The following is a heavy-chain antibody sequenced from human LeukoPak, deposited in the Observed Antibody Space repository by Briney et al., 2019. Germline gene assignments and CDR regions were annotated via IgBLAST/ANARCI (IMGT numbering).Heavy chain of an antibody. CDR3: ARVSWHYYDSSGYLVY. CDR2: ISSSGSTI. CDR1: GFTFSDYY. V-gene: IGHV3-11*01. J-gene: IGHJ4*02. Sequence: GGSLRLSCAASGFTFSDYYMSWIRQAPGEGLEWVSYISSSGSTIYYADSVKGRFTISRDNAKNSLYLQMHSLRAEDTAVYYCARVSWHYYDSSGYLVYWGQGTLVTVSS. D-gene: IGHD3-22*01.